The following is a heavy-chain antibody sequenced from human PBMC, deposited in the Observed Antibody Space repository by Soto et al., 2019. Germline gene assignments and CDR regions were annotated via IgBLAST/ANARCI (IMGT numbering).Heavy chain of an antibody. CDR2: ISSRSSLI. Sequence: KTGGSLRLSCAASGFSFSSHSSNWVRQAPGQGLEWVAYISSRSSLILYADSVRGRFVISRDNALNSLYMQMNSPRDEDTAIYYCARERGEYDSGWYIDRWGQGTPVTVSS. J-gene: IGHJ5*02. CDR3: ARERGEYDSGWYIDR. D-gene: IGHD6-19*01. V-gene: IGHV3-21*06. CDR1: GFSFSSHS.